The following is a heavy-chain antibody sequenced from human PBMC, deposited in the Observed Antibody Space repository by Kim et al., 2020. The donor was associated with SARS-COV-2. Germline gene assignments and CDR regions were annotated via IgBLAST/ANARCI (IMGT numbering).Heavy chain of an antibody. Sequence: SETLSLTCAVNGGTFNGYYRGWIRQPPGKGLEWIGEINHSGSTNYNPSLKSRVTMSVDTSKDQFSLKLSSVTAADTAVYYCAIITKPYYYYSYGMDVWG. D-gene: IGHD3-22*01. CDR3: AIITKPYYYYSYGMDV. CDR2: INHSGST. V-gene: IGHV4-34*08. CDR1: GGTFNGYY. J-gene: IGHJ6*02.